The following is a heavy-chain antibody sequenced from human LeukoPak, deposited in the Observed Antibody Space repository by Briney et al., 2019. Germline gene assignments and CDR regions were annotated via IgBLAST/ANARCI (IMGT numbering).Heavy chain of an antibody. CDR1: GGSISSSSYY. CDR3: ARVYAAAVYYYYGMDV. CDR2: IYYSGST. D-gene: IGHD6-13*01. Sequence: PSETLSLTCTVSGGSISSSSYYWGWIRQPPGKGLEWIGSIYYSGSTYYNPSLKSRVTISVDTSKNQFSLKLSSVTAADTAVYYCARVYAAAVYYYYGMDVWGQGTTVTVS. V-gene: IGHV4-39*07. J-gene: IGHJ6*02.